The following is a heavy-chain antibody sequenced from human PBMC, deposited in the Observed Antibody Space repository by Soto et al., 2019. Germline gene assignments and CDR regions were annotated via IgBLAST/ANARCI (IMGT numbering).Heavy chain of an antibody. Sequence: AAVKVSCKXSGYTFTSYGISWVRQAPGQGLEWMGWISAYNGNTNYAQKLQGRVTMTTDTSTSTAYMELRSLRSDDTAVYYCARDLRYSSGWYYFDYWGQGTLVTVSS. V-gene: IGHV1-18*04. CDR3: ARDLRYSSGWYYFDY. D-gene: IGHD6-19*01. J-gene: IGHJ4*02. CDR1: GYTFTSYG. CDR2: ISAYNGNT.